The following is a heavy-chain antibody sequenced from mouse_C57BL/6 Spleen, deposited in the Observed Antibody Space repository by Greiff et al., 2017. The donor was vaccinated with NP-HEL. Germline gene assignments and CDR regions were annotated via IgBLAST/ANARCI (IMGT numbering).Heavy chain of an antibody. D-gene: IGHD2-3*01. J-gene: IGHJ4*01. CDR2: INPSNGGT. V-gene: IGHV1-53*01. CDR3: ARGWLPLYYAMDS. Sequence: QVQLQQSGTELVKPGASVKLSCKASGYTFTSYWMHWVKQRPGQGLEWIGNINPSNGGTNYNEKFKSKATLTVDKSSSTAYMQLSSLTSEDSAVYYCARGWLPLYYAMDSWGQGTSVTVSS. CDR1: GYTFTSYW.